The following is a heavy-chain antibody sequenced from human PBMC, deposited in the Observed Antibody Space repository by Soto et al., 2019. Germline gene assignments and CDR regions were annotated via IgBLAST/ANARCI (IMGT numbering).Heavy chain of an antibody. V-gene: IGHV3-23*01. CDR1: GFTFSDYG. D-gene: IGHD4-4*01. Sequence: LRLSCAASGFTFSDYGIDWIRQAPGKGLEWVSGISGSAGSAYYADSVKGRFTISRDNSRNTLCLQMNSLRAEDTAIYYCANADYGNYLFYYYGMDVWGQGTTVTVSS. CDR2: ISGSAGSA. CDR3: ANADYGNYLFYYYGMDV. J-gene: IGHJ6*02.